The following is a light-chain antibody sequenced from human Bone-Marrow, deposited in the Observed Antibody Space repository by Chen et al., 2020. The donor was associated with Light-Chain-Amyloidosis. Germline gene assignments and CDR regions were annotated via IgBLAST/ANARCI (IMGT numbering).Light chain of an antibody. CDR3: SSYTITNTLV. Sequence: QSALTQPASVSGSPGQSFTISCPGTSSDVGGDNHVSWYQQHPDKAPKLMIYEVTNRPSWVPDRFSGSKSDNTGSLTISELQSEDEADYFCSSYTITNTLVFGSGTRVTVL. V-gene: IGLV2-14*01. CDR1: SSDVGGDNH. CDR2: EVT. J-gene: IGLJ1*01.